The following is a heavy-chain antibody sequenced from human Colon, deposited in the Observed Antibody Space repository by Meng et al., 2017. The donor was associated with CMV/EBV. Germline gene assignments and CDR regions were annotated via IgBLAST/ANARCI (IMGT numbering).Heavy chain of an antibody. CDR1: GYTFTGYA. D-gene: IGHD4-17*01. Sequence: QVQLVPSGAAVKKPGASIKVSCKSSGYTFTGYAMHWVRQDPGQRLEWMGWINAGNGNKKYSQKFQGRVTLTTDTSTSTAYMELRGLRSDDTAVYYCAREKATVTTFMLLYWGLGTLVTVSS. CDR2: INAGNGNK. V-gene: IGHV1-3*01. CDR3: AREKATVTTFMLLY. J-gene: IGHJ4*02.